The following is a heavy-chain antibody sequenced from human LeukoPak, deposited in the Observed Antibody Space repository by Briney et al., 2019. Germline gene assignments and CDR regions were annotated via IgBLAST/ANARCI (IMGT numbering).Heavy chain of an antibody. CDR1: GFTFSSYS. CDR2: ISSSSSTI. CDR3: ASQNDYGDYYYYGMDV. D-gene: IGHD4-17*01. V-gene: IGHV3-48*02. J-gene: IGHJ6*02. Sequence: GSLRLSCAASGFTFSSYSMNWVRQAPGKGLAWVSYISSSSSTIYYADSVKGRFTISRDNAKNSLYLQMNSLRDEDTAVYYCASQNDYGDYYYYGMDVWGQGTTVTVSS.